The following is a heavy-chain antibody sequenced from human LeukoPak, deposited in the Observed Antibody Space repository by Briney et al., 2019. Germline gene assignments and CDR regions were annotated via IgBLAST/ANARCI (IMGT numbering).Heavy chain of an antibody. Sequence: SQALSLTCTVSGGSISSGDYYWSWIRQPPGKGLEWIGYIYYSGSAYYNPSLKSRVTISVDTSKNQFSLKLSSVTAADTAVYYCARGLARFHGSASDYWGQGALVTVSS. J-gene: IGHJ4*02. CDR1: GGSISSGDYY. CDR2: IYYSGSA. D-gene: IGHD2-2*03. V-gene: IGHV4-30-4*08. CDR3: ARGLARFHGSASDY.